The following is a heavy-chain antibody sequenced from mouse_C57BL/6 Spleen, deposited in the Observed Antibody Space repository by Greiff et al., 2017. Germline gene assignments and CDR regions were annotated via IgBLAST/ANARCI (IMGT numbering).Heavy chain of an antibody. Sequence: VQLQQSGAELVRPGASVTLSCKASGYTFTDYEMPWVKQTPVHGLEWIGAIDPETGGTAYNQKFKGKAILTADKSSSTAYMELRSLTSEDSAVYYCTRRDYGSSYVDYFDYWGQGTTLTVSS. J-gene: IGHJ2*01. D-gene: IGHD1-1*01. CDR2: IDPETGGT. V-gene: IGHV1-15*01. CDR1: GYTFTDYE. CDR3: TRRDYGSSYVDYFDY.